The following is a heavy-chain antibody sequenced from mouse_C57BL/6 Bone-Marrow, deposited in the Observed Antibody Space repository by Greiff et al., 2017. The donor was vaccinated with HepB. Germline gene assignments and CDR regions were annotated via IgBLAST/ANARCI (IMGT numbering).Heavy chain of an antibody. Sequence: QVQLKQSGPGLVAPSQSLSITCTVSGFSLTSYGVHWVRQPPGKGLEWLVVIWSDGSTTYNSALKSRLSISKDNSKSQVFLKMNSLQTDDTAMYYCARQSYDDYYAMDYWGQGTSVTVSS. CDR3: ARQSYDDYYAMDY. V-gene: IGHV2-6-1*01. CDR1: GFSLTSYG. J-gene: IGHJ4*01. D-gene: IGHD2-12*01. CDR2: IWSDGST.